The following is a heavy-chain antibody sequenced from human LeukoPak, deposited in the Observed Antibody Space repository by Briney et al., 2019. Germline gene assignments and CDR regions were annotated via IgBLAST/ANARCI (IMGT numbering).Heavy chain of an antibody. V-gene: IGHV3-21*01. CDR1: GFTFSSYS. J-gene: IGHJ6*03. D-gene: IGHD3-3*01. CDR3: ARDSDFWSGYYYYYYMDG. CDR2: ISSSSSYI. Sequence: PGRSLRLSCAASGFTFSSYSMNWVRQAPGKGLEWVSSISSSSSYIYYADSVKGRFTISRDNAKNSLYLQMNSLRAEDTAVYYCARDSDFWSGYYYYYYMDGWGKGTTVTVSS.